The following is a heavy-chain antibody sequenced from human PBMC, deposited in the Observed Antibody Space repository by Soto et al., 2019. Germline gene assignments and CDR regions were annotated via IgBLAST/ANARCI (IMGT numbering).Heavy chain of an antibody. CDR1: DGSFSGDY. V-gene: IGHV4-34*01. CDR2: INHVGNT. J-gene: IGHJ5*02. D-gene: IGHD6-13*01. Sequence: QAQLQQWGAGLLKPSETLSLTCAVPDGSFSGDYWSGIRQPPGKGLEWFGEINHVGNTNYNPSLKSRVTISVDPTKKHFSLNLSSVTAADTAVYYCASGIRGVGAAGAVAWFVPWGQGTLVTVSS. CDR3: ASGIRGVGAAGAVAWFVP.